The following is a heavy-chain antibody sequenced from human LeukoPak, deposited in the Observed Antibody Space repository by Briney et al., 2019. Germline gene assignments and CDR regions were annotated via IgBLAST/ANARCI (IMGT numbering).Heavy chain of an antibody. J-gene: IGHJ6*03. D-gene: IGHD4-23*01. CDR2: IYYSGST. CDR1: GGSISSYY. Sequence: SETLSLTCTVSGGSISSYYWNWIRQPPGKGLEWIGYIYYSGSTNYNPSLKSRVTISVDTSKNQFPLKLSSVTAADTAVYYCARRAFYRGGNLYYYYYMDVWGKGTTVTISS. V-gene: IGHV4-59*01. CDR3: ARRAFYRGGNLYYYYYMDV.